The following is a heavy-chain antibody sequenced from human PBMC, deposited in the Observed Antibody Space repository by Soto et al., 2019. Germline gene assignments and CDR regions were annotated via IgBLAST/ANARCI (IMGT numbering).Heavy chain of an antibody. CDR3: ARRERYFDWLPRSPYYYYGMDV. CDR2: IDPSDSYT. D-gene: IGHD3-9*01. V-gene: IGHV5-10-1*01. CDR1: GYSFTSYW. J-gene: IGHJ6*02. Sequence: GESLKISCKGSGYSFTSYWISWVRQMPGKGLEWMGRIDPSDSYTNYSPSFQGHVTISADKSINTAYLQWSSLKASDTAMYYCARRERYFDWLPRSPYYYYGMDVWGQGTTVTVSS.